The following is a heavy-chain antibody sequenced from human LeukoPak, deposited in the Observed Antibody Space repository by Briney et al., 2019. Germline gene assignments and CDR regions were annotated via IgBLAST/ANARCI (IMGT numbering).Heavy chain of an antibody. V-gene: IGHV1-8*01. CDR2: MNPNSGNT. Sequence: ASVKVSCKASGYTFTSYDINWVRQATGQGLEWMGWMNPNSGNTGYAQKFQGRVTMTRNTSISTAYMELSSRRSEDTAVYYCASGYSYLYYFDYWGQGTLVTVSS. J-gene: IGHJ4*02. CDR3: ASGYSYLYYFDY. D-gene: IGHD5-18*01. CDR1: GYTFTSYD.